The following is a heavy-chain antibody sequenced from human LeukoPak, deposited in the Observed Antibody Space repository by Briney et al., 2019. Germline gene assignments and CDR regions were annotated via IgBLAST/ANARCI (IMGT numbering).Heavy chain of an antibody. D-gene: IGHD3/OR15-3a*01. Sequence: PGGSLRLSCAASGFIFSSYWMSWVRQAPGKGLEWVANIKYDGSEKNYVDSVKGRFTISRDNAKTSMYLQMNSLRAEDTAVYYCARGPSLDWFHYYFDYWGQGTQVTVSS. J-gene: IGHJ4*02. CDR1: GFIFSSYW. V-gene: IGHV3-7*01. CDR2: IKYDGSEK. CDR3: ARGPSLDWFHYYFDY.